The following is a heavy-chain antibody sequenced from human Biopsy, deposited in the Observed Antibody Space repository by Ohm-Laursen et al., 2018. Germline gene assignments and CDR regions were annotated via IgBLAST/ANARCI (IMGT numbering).Heavy chain of an antibody. CDR1: GFIFSDYY. CDR3: ARWYGDLFYYYNGMDV. V-gene: IGHV3-11*04. CDR2: INSVGTI. D-gene: IGHD3-10*01. J-gene: IGHJ6*02. Sequence: SLRLSCTASGFIFSDYYMSWIRQAPGKGLEWVSNINSVGTIYYADSVKGRVTISRDNADNSVSLQMSNLRLDDTAVYYCARWYGDLFYYYNGMDVWGQGTTVTVS.